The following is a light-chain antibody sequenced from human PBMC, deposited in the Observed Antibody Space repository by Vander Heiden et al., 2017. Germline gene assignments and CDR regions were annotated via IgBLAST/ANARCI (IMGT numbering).Light chain of an antibody. J-gene: IGLJ2*01. CDR3: QAWDNNVVV. Sequence: SYELTQPPSVSVSPGQTASITCSGDTLRYKYAFWYQQRPGQSPVLVIYEDNKRPSGIPERFSGSNSGNGATLTISGTQAMDEADYYCQAWDNNVVVFGGGTSLTVL. CDR1: TLRYKY. V-gene: IGLV3-1*01. CDR2: EDN.